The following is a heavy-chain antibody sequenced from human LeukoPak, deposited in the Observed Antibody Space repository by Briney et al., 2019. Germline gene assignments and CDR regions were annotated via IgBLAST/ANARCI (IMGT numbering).Heavy chain of an antibody. CDR1: GFTFSSYA. J-gene: IGHJ3*02. V-gene: IGHV3-23*01. CDR2: ISGSGGST. D-gene: IGHD6-13*01. CDR3: AKGGGGSSWYFSPPYGDAAFDI. Sequence: QSGGSLRLSCAASGFTFSSYAMSWVRQAPGKGLEWVSAISGSGGSTYYADSVKGRFTISRDNSKNTLYLQMNSLRAEDTAVYYCAKGGGGSSWYFSPPYGDAAFDIWGQGTMVTVSS.